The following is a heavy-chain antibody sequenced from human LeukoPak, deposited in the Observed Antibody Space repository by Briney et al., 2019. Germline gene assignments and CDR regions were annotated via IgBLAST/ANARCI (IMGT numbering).Heavy chain of an antibody. Sequence: ASVKVSCKASGYTFTAFYMHWVRQAPGQGLEWMGWINPNSGGTNYAQKFQGRVTMTRNTSISTAYMELSSLRSEDTAVYYCARGQLGGYPDYWGQGTLVTVSS. V-gene: IGHV1-2*02. CDR2: INPNSGGT. D-gene: IGHD3-22*01. CDR1: GYTFTAFY. CDR3: ARGQLGGYPDY. J-gene: IGHJ4*02.